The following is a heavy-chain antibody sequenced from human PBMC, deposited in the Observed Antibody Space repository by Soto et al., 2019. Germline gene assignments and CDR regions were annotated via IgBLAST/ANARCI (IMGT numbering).Heavy chain of an antibody. CDR2: INQSGST. J-gene: IGHJ6*02. V-gene: IGHV4-34*01. Sequence: SETLSLTCAVYGGSFSAYYWIWIRQPPGKGLEWIGAINQSGSTNYNPSLGSRVTISVDTSKNHFSLNLTSVTAADTAVYYCAKFKNHYYYGLDVWGQGTTVTVSS. CDR3: AKFKNHYYYGLDV. CDR1: GGSFSAYY.